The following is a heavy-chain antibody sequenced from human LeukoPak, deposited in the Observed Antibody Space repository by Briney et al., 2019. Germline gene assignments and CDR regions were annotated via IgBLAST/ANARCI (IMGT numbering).Heavy chain of an antibody. J-gene: IGHJ4*02. Sequence: GGSLRLSCAASGFTFSNAWMSWVRQAPGKGLEWVGRTKRKTDGGTTDYAAPVKGRFTISRDDSKNTLYLQMNSLKTEDTAVYYCTTWDYWGQGTLVTVSS. V-gene: IGHV3-15*01. CDR2: TKRKTDGGTT. CDR1: GFTFSNAW. CDR3: TTWDY.